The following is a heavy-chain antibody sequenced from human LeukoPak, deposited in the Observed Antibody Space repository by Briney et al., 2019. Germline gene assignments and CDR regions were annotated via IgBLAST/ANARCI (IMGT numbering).Heavy chain of an antibody. V-gene: IGHV1-2*02. CDR2: INPNSGGT. CDR3: ARAAEARSGVDY. D-gene: IGHD6-19*01. J-gene: IGHJ4*02. CDR1: GYTFTGYY. Sequence: ASVEVSCKASGYTFTGYYMHWVRQAPGQGLEWMGWINPNSGGTNYAQKFQGRVTMTRDASISTAYMDLSSLTSDDTAVYYCARAAEARSGVDYWGQGTLVTVSS.